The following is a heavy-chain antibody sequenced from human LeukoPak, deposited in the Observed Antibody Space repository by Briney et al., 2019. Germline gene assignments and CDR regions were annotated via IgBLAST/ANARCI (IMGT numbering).Heavy chain of an antibody. CDR3: AALGKYSSSAYFDY. CDR2: MNPNSGNT. V-gene: IGHV1-8*01. CDR1: GYTFTSYD. J-gene: IGHJ4*02. Sequence: GASVKVSCKASGYTFTSYDINWVRQDTGQGLEWMGWMNPNSGNTDYAQKFQQRVTITRDMSTSTAYMELSSLRSEDTAVYYCAALGKYSSSAYFDYWGQGTLVTVSS. D-gene: IGHD6-6*01.